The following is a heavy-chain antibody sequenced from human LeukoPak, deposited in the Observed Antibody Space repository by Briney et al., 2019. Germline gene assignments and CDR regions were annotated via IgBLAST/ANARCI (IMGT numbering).Heavy chain of an antibody. Sequence: GGSLRLSCAASGFTFSSYTMNWVRQAPGKGLEWVSAISDSGDSTYYTDSVKGRFTISRDNSKNTLYLQMSSLRAEDTAVYYCAKGNDYSTTFDPWGQGTLVTVSS. D-gene: IGHD4-11*01. CDR3: AKGNDYSTTFDP. CDR1: GFTFSSYT. J-gene: IGHJ5*02. V-gene: IGHV3-23*01. CDR2: ISDSGDST.